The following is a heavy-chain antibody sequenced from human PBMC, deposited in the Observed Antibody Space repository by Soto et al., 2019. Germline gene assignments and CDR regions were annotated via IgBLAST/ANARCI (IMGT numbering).Heavy chain of an antibody. Sequence: GPSVKVSCKASGYTFTSYGISWVRQAPGQGLEWMGWISAYNGNTNYAQKLQGRVTMTTDTSTSTAYMELRSLRSDDTAVYYCARVWITGTTVSWFDPWGQGTLVTVSS. CDR2: ISAYNGNT. CDR3: ARVWITGTTVSWFDP. CDR1: GYTFTSYG. D-gene: IGHD1-7*01. J-gene: IGHJ5*02. V-gene: IGHV1-18*01.